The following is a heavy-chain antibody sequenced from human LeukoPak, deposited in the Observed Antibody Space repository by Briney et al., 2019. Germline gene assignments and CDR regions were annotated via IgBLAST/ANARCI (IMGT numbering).Heavy chain of an antibody. CDR1: GFTVSSNY. CDR2: IYSGGST. Sequence: PGGSLRLSYAASGFTVSSNYMSWVRQAPGKGLEWVSVIYSGGSTYYADSVKGRFTISRDNSKNTLYLQMNSLRAEDTAVYYCARDVDRDYYYGMDVWGQGTTVIVSS. CDR3: ARDVDRDYYYGMDV. J-gene: IGHJ6*02. V-gene: IGHV3-53*01.